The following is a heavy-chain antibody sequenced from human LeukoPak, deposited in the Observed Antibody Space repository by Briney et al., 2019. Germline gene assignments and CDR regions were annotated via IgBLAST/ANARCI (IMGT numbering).Heavy chain of an antibody. J-gene: IGHJ4*02. CDR2: ISSSGSTI. D-gene: IGHD5-12*01. CDR1: GFTFSSYE. V-gene: IGHV3-48*03. CDR3: ARGPSGYHTT. Sequence: GGSLRLSCAASGFTFSSYEMNWVRQAPGKGLEWVSYISSSGSTIYYADSVKGRFTISRDNSKNTLYLQMNSLRAEDTAVYYCARGPSGYHTTGGQGTLVTVSS.